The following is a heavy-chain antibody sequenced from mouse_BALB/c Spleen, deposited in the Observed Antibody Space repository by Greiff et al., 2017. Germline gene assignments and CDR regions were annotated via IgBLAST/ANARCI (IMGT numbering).Heavy chain of an antibody. D-gene: IGHD2-4*01. CDR2: ISSGSSTI. Sequence: EVQVVESGGGLVQPGGSRKLSCAASGFTFSSFGMHWVRQAPEKGLEWVAYISSGSSTIYYADTVKGRFTISRDNPKNTLFLQMTNLRSEDSAVYYSARRGYDYGLGYFDYWGQGTTLTVSS. CDR3: ARRGYDYGLGYFDY. J-gene: IGHJ2*01. CDR1: GFTFSSFG. V-gene: IGHV5-17*02.